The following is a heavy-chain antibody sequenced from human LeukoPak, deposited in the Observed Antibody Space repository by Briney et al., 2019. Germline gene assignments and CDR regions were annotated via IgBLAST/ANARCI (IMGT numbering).Heavy chain of an antibody. CDR2: IYSGGST. CDR3: ATGKTTYYDILTGLGYDY. J-gene: IGHJ4*02. Sequence: PGGSLRLSCAASGFTFSSYAMSWVRQAPGKGLEWVSVIYSGGSTYYADSVKGRFTISRDNSKNTLYLQMNSLRAEDTAVYYCATGKTTYYDILTGLGYDYWGQGTLVTVSS. CDR1: GFTFSSYA. D-gene: IGHD3-9*01. V-gene: IGHV3-66*01.